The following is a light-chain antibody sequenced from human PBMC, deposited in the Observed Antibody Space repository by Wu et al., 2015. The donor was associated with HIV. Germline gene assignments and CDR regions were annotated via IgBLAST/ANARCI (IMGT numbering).Light chain of an antibody. Sequence: EIVMTQSPATLSVSPGQRATLSCRASQSVSNKLAWYQQRPGQAPRLLIYGASTRATDIPARFSGSRSGTEFTLTISSLQPEDFATYYCLQHSDFPWTFGQGTKVDVK. CDR2: GAS. CDR3: LQHSDFPWT. J-gene: IGKJ1*01. V-gene: IGKV3-15*01. CDR1: QSVSNK.